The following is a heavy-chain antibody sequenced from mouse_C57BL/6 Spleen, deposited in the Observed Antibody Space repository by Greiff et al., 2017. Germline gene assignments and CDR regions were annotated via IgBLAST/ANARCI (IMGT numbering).Heavy chain of an antibody. Sequence: EVQLQQSGTVLARPGASVKMSCKTSGYTFTSYWMHWVKQRPGQGLEWIGAIYPGNSDTSYNQKFKGKAKLTAVTSASTAYMELSSLTNEDSAVYYCTRSLYDRRPPWFAYWGQGTLVTVSA. CDR1: GYTFTSYW. D-gene: IGHD2-12*01. CDR3: TRSLYDRRPPWFAY. V-gene: IGHV1-5*01. CDR2: IYPGNSDT. J-gene: IGHJ3*01.